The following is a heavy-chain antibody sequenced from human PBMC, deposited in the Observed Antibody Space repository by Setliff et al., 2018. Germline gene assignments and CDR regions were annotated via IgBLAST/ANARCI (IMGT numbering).Heavy chain of an antibody. CDR1: GGTFNSYG. Sequence: GASVKVSCKTSGGTFNSYGINWVRQATGQGLEWMGWMNPNSGNTGYAQKFQGRVTMTRNTSISTAYMELSSLGSEDTAVYYCARRVGCRDAFDIWGQGTMVTVSS. CDR3: ARRVGCRDAFDI. D-gene: IGHD2-8*01. J-gene: IGHJ3*02. V-gene: IGHV1-8*02. CDR2: MNPNSGNT.